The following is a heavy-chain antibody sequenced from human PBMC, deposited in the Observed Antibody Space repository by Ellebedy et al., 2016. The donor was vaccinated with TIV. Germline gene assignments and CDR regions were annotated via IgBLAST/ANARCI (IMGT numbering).Heavy chain of an antibody. CDR3: ARMAMSSGWYYFDY. CDR1: GGSFSDYS. CDR2: ITHSGST. D-gene: IGHD6-19*01. J-gene: IGHJ4*02. Sequence: GSLRLSXTVYGGSFSDYSWSWIRQPPGKGLEWIGEITHSGSTKYSPSLKSRVTISVDMSKKKFSLRLSSVTAADTAVYYCARMAMSSGWYYFDYWGQGTLVTVSS. V-gene: IGHV4-34*01.